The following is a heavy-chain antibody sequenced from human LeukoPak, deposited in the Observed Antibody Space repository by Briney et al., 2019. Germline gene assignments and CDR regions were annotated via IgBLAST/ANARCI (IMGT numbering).Heavy chain of an antibody. CDR1: GGSISSGGYY. Sequence: SETLSLTCTVSGGSISSGGYYWSWIRQPPGKGLEWIGYIYYSGSTYYNPSLKSRVTISVDTSKNQFSLKLSSVTAADTAVYYCARGAPPGVGFDPWGQGTLVTVSS. J-gene: IGHJ5*02. D-gene: IGHD2-15*01. V-gene: IGHV4-30-4*08. CDR3: ARGAPPGVGFDP. CDR2: IYYSGST.